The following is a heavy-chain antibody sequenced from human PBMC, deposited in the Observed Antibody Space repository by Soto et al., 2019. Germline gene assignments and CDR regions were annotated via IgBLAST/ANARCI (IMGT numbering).Heavy chain of an antibody. CDR3: ARESVGSQLDRIDY. V-gene: IGHV4-31*03. Sequence: SEPLSLTCTVSGGSISSGGYYWSWIRQHPGKGLEWIGYIYYSGSTYYNPSLKSRVTISVDTSKNQFSLKLSSVTAADTAVYYCARESVGSQLDRIDYWGQGTLVTVSS. CDR1: GGSISSGGYY. J-gene: IGHJ4*02. D-gene: IGHD2-2*01. CDR2: IYYSGST.